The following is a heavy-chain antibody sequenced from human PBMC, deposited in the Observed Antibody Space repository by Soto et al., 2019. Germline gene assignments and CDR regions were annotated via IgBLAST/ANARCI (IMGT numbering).Heavy chain of an antibody. CDR1: GHSLSSGGYY. V-gene: IGHV4-31*03. Sequence: SETLSLTCTVSGHSLSSGGYYWSWIRQHPGRGLEWVGYIYFTGTTLYNPSLKSRLAISVDTSKNQFSLKLTSVTAADTAVYYCARDWGSSGWPNWGQGVLVTVSS. CDR2: IYFTGTT. CDR3: ARDWGSSGWPN. D-gene: IGHD6-19*01. J-gene: IGHJ4*02.